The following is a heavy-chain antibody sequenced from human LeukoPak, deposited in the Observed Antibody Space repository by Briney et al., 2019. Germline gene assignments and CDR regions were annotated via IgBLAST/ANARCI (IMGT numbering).Heavy chain of an antibody. Sequence: GGSLRLSCAASGFTFSSYGMHWVRQAPGKGLEWVAVISYDGSNKYYADSVKGRFTISRDNSKNTLYLQMNSLRAEDTAVYYCARSSITMIVVVSWGQGTLVTVSS. CDR1: GFTFSSYG. CDR3: ARSSITMIVVVS. V-gene: IGHV3-30*03. D-gene: IGHD3-22*01. J-gene: IGHJ4*02. CDR2: ISYDGSNK.